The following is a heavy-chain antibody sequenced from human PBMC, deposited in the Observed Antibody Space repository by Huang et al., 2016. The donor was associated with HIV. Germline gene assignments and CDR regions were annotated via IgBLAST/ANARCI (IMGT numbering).Heavy chain of an antibody. Sequence: EVQLVESGGGLVKPGGSLRLSCAASGFTFSSYSVNWVGQAPGKGLEWVSPISSSSSYIYYADAVKGRFTSSRDNAKNSLYLQMNSLRAEDTAVYYCARAVPTPNRFGVGGFDYWGQGTLVTVSS. J-gene: IGHJ4*02. D-gene: IGHD3-3*01. CDR2: ISSSSSYI. CDR3: ARAVPTPNRFGVGGFDY. V-gene: IGHV3-21*01. CDR1: GFTFSSYS.